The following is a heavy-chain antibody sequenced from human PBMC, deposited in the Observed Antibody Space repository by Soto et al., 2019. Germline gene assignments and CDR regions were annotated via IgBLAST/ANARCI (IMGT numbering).Heavy chain of an antibody. Sequence: QVQLVESGGGVVQPGRSLRLSCAASGFTFSSYGMHWVRQAPGKGLEWVAVISYDGSNTYYADSVKGRFTISRDNSKNTVCLQMNSLRAEDTAVYYCAKVGSGYYDFWSGYYYFDYLVQGTLVTVSS. CDR3: AKVGSGYYDFWSGYYYFDY. J-gene: IGHJ4*02. CDR2: ISYDGSNT. D-gene: IGHD3-3*01. CDR1: GFTFSSYG. V-gene: IGHV3-30*18.